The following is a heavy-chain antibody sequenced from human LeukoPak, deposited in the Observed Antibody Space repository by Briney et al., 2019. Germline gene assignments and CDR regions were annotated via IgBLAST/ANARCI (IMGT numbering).Heavy chain of an antibody. CDR1: GSMYNYY. Sequence: SETLSLTCTVSGSMYNYYWSWIRQPPGKGLEWIGYIHYNGITNYNPSLKSRVTMSLDTSKNQFSLKLSSVTAADTAVYYCARQAYGDGDPIDYWGQGTLVTVSS. CDR3: ARQAYGDGDPIDY. J-gene: IGHJ4*02. CDR2: IHYNGIT. D-gene: IGHD4-17*01. V-gene: IGHV4-59*08.